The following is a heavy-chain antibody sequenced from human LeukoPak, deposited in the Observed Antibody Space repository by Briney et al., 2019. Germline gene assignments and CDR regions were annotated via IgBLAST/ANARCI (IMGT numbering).Heavy chain of an antibody. CDR2: ISGSGGST. CDR1: GFTFSSYA. CDR3: AKVVRNYYDSSDYYYFDY. Sequence: GGSLRLSCAASGFTFSSYAMSWVRQAPGKGLGWVSVISGSGGSTYYADSVKGRFTISRDNSKNTLYLQMNSLRAEDTAVYYCAKVVRNYYDSSDYYYFDYWGQGTLVTVSS. V-gene: IGHV3-23*01. J-gene: IGHJ4*02. D-gene: IGHD3-22*01.